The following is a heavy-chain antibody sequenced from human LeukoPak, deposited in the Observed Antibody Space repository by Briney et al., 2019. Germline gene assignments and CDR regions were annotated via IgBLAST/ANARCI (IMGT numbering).Heavy chain of an antibody. D-gene: IGHD2-2*01. Sequence: SETLSLTCSVSGGSISSSSYYWGWIRQPTGKGLEWIGSIYYSGSTYYNPSLKSRVTISVDTSKNQFSLKLSSVTAADTAVYYCARRFSQPLPRPFDYWGQGTLVTVSS. CDR1: GGSISSSSYY. V-gene: IGHV4-39*01. CDR2: IYYSGST. J-gene: IGHJ4*02. CDR3: ARRFSQPLPRPFDY.